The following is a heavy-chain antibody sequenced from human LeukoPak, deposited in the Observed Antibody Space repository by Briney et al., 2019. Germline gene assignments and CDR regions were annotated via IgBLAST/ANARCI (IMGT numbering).Heavy chain of an antibody. D-gene: IGHD3-22*01. CDR2: IRYDGSNK. CDR3: ATYYYDSSGYLNATRLDY. Sequence: GGSLRLSCEASGFSFSNYWMSWVRQAPGKGLEWVAFIRYDGSNKYYADSVKGRFIISRDNSKNTLYLQMNSLRAEDTAVYYCATYYYDSSGYLNATRLDYWGQGTLVTVSS. CDR1: GFSFSNYW. J-gene: IGHJ4*02. V-gene: IGHV3-30*02.